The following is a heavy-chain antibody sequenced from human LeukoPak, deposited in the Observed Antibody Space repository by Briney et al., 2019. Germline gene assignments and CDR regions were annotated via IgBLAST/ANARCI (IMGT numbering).Heavy chain of an antibody. Sequence: SVKVSCKASGYTFISYGITWVRQAPGQGLEWMGGIIPIFGTANYAQKFQGRVTITADESTSTAYMELSSLRSEDTAVYYCARGGDSSGYYYFDYWGQGTLVTVSS. V-gene: IGHV1-69*13. D-gene: IGHD3-22*01. CDR2: IIPIFGTA. J-gene: IGHJ4*02. CDR3: ARGGDSSGYYYFDY. CDR1: GYTFISYG.